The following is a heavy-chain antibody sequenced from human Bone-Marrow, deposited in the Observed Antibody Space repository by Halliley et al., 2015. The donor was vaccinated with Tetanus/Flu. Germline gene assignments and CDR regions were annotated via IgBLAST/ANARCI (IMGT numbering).Heavy chain of an antibody. CDR2: IWYDGTNE. CDR1: GFTFRNYG. CDR3: ARSGSSGYYHGIDV. D-gene: IGHD6-19*01. J-gene: IGHJ6*02. V-gene: IGHV3-33*01. Sequence: SGFTFRNYGMHWVRQAPGKGLEWVAVIWYDGTNEHYVDSVKGRFTISRENSKHTLYLQMNSLRVEDTAVYYCARSGSSGYYHGIDVWGQGTTVTVSS.